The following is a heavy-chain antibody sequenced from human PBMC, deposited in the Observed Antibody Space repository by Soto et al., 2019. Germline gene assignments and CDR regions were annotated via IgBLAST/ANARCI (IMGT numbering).Heavy chain of an antibody. D-gene: IGHD3-22*01. CDR1: GGSISSGDYY. J-gene: IGHJ5*02. Sequence: PSETLSLTCTVSGGSISSGDYYWSWIRQPPGKGLEWIGYIYYSGSTYYNPSLKSRVTISVDTSKNQFSLKLSSVTAADTAVYYCARYDSSGSWFDPWAQGTLVTVSS. CDR2: IYYSGST. V-gene: IGHV4-30-4*01. CDR3: ARYDSSGSWFDP.